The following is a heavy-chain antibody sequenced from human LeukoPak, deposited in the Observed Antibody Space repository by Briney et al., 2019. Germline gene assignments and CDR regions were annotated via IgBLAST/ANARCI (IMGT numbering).Heavy chain of an antibody. D-gene: IGHD7-27*01. Sequence: RPSETLSLTCTVSGGSISSNNHYWGWIRQPPGKGLEWIASIHYSGSTYYNPSLKSRVTISVDTSKNQFSLQLSSVIAADTAVYYCARHASGEPPRYWGQGTLVTVSS. CDR1: GGSISSNNHY. CDR2: IHYSGST. V-gene: IGHV4-39*01. J-gene: IGHJ4*02. CDR3: ARHASGEPPRY.